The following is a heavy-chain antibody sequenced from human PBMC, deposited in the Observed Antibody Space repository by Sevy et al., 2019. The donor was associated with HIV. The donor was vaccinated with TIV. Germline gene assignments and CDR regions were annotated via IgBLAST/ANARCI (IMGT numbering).Heavy chain of an antibody. J-gene: IGHJ4*02. V-gene: IGHV3-72*01. D-gene: IGHD6-13*01. Sequence: GGSLRLSCAASGFTFSDHYMEWVRQAPGKGLEWVGRIRNKADSYTKEYAASVKGRFTTSRDDSKKSLYLLMNSLKTEDTAVDYCATHAGIAAAGRVFDYWGQGTLVTVSS. CDR1: GFTFSDHY. CDR3: ATHAGIAAAGRVFDY. CDR2: IRNKADSYTK.